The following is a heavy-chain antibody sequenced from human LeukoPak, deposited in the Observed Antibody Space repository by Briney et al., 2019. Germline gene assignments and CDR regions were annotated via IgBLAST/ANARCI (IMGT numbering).Heavy chain of an antibody. J-gene: IGHJ6*03. V-gene: IGHV4-31*03. CDR1: GGSISSGGYY. Sequence: PSETLSLTCTVSGGSISSGGYYWRWIRQHPGKGLEWIGYIYYSGSTYYNPSLKSRFTISVDTSKNQFSLKLSSVTAADTAVYYCAGLDCSSTSCFNYYYYYMDVWGKGTTVTVSS. CDR3: AGLDCSSTSCFNYYYYYMDV. CDR2: IYYSGST. D-gene: IGHD2-2*01.